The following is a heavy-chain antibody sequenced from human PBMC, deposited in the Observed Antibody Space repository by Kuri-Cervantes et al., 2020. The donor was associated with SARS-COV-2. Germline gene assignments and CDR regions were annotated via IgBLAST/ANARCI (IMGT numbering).Heavy chain of an antibody. CDR2: ISGSGGAT. V-gene: IGHV3-23*01. CDR1: GFTFSSHA. D-gene: IGHD5-12*01. J-gene: IGHJ4*02. CDR3: AKPLGYSGYDPPDY. Sequence: LSLTCAASGFTFSSHAMIWVRQAPGKGLEWVSSISGSGGATYYADSAKGRFTISRDNSKNTLSLQMNSLRAEDTAVYYCAKPLGYSGYDPPDYWGQGTLVTVSP.